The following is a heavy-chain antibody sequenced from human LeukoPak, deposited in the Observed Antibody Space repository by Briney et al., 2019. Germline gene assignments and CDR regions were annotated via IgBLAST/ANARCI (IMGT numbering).Heavy chain of an antibody. Sequence: ASVKVSCKASGYTFTGYYMHWVRQAPGQGLEWMGWINPNSGGTNYAQKFQGRVTMTRDTSISTAYMELSRLRSDDTAVYYCARDRLRTYYDFWSGYYDYYMDVWGKGTTITVSS. D-gene: IGHD3-3*01. J-gene: IGHJ6*03. CDR3: ARDRLRTYYDFWSGYYDYYMDV. CDR1: GYTFTGYY. V-gene: IGHV1-2*02. CDR2: INPNSGGT.